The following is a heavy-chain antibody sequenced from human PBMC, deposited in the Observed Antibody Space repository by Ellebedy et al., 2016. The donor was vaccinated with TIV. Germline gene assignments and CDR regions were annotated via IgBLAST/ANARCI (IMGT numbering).Heavy chain of an antibody. J-gene: IGHJ4*02. Sequence: GGSLRLSXAASGFTFGAYGMHWVRQAPGKGLEWVAGISYDGDNTNYGDSMKGRLTVSRDNSKSTLYLQMNSLRAEDTAVYYCAKDAGRESYYPFLSYYFDYWGRGTLVTVSS. CDR2: ISYDGDNT. CDR1: GFTFGAYG. CDR3: AKDAGRESYYPFLSYYFDY. V-gene: IGHV3-30*18. D-gene: IGHD3-22*01.